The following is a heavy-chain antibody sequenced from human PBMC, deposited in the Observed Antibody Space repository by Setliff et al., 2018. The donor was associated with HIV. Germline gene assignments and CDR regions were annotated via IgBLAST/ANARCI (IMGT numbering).Heavy chain of an antibody. J-gene: IGHJ3*02. D-gene: IGHD3-9*01. Sequence: GASVKVSCKASGYTFTSYGISWVRQAPGQGLEWMGWISAYNGNTNYAQKFQGRVTITTDESTSTAYMELSSLRSEDTAVYYCTTDAYHDYLTGPTPGAFDIWGQGTMVTVSS. CDR3: TTDAYHDYLTGPTPGAFDI. CDR1: GYTFTSYG. V-gene: IGHV1-18*01. CDR2: ISAYNGNT.